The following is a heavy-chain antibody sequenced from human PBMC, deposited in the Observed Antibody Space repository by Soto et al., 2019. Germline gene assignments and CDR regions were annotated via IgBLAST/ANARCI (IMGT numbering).Heavy chain of an antibody. CDR1: GYNYDTYR. CDR2: IFPRDSDT. D-gene: IGHD3-22*01. Sequence: PGESLKISCKGSGYNYDTYRIAWVRQMPGKGLEWMGIIFPRDSDTRYRPSFQGQVTISADRSTTTAYLQWYSLKASDTAMYYCARSYYDSSGYYYDMDYWGQGTLVTVPQ. J-gene: IGHJ4*02. CDR3: ARSYYDSSGYYYDMDY. V-gene: IGHV5-51*01.